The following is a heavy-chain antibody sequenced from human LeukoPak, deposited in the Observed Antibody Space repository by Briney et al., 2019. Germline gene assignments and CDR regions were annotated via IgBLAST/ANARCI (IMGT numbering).Heavy chain of an antibody. CDR3: AKKTADYYYMDV. J-gene: IGHJ6*03. CDR2: VWSDGSNK. Sequence: GGSLRLSCAASGFTFSTYGMHWVRQAPGKVLEWVSFVWSDGSNKYYTDSVKGRFTISRDNSKNTLYLQMNSLRGEDTAVYYCAKKTADYYYMDVWGKGTTVTVSS. CDR1: GFTFSTYG. V-gene: IGHV3-30*02.